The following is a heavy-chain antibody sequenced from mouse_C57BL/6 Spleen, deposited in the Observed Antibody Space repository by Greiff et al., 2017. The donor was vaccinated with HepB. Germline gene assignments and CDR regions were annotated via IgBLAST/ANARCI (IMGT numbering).Heavy chain of an antibody. V-gene: IGHV5-17*01. J-gene: IGHJ1*03. CDR1: GFTFSDYG. CDR3: ARRLGRGYFDV. D-gene: IGHD4-1*01. Sequence: EVMLVESGGGLVKPGGSLKLSCAASGFTFSDYGMHWVRQAPEKGLEWVAYISSGSSTIYYADTVKGRFPISRDNAKNTLFLQMTSLRSEDTAMYYCARRLGRGYFDVWGTGTTVTVSS. CDR2: ISSGSSTI.